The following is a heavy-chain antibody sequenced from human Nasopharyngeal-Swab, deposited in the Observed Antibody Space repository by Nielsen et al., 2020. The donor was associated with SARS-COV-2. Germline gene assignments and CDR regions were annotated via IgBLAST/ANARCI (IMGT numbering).Heavy chain of an antibody. D-gene: IGHD6-19*01. CDR2: MNPNSGNT. V-gene: IGHV1-8*01. CDR1: GYTFTSYD. J-gene: IGHJ6*02. CDR3: ATGAAVAGTPISYYYYYGMDV. Sequence: ASVKVSCKASGYTFTSYDINWVRQATGQGLEWMGWMNPNSGNTGYAQRFQGRVTMTRNTSISTAYMELSSLRSEDTAVYYCATGAAVAGTPISYYYYYGMDVWGQGTTVTVSS.